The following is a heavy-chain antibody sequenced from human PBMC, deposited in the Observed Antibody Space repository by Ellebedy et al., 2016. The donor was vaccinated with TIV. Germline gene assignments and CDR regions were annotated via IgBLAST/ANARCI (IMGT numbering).Heavy chain of an antibody. D-gene: IGHD6-19*01. CDR3: ARDYIAVAGGMDV. V-gene: IGHV4-30-4*01. Sequence: SETLSLTCTVSGGSISSGDYYWSWIRQPPGKGLEWIGYIYYSGNTYYNPSLKSRITISVDTSKNQFSLKLTSVTAADTAVYFCARDYIAVAGGMDVWGQGTTVTVSS. CDR2: IYYSGNT. J-gene: IGHJ6*02. CDR1: GGSISSGDYY.